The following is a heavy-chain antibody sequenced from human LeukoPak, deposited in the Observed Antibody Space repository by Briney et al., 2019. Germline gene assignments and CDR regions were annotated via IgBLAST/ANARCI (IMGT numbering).Heavy chain of an antibody. D-gene: IGHD2-15*01. V-gene: IGHV3-21*01. CDR2: ISGSSSYI. CDR3: AKDLYIEIISAFDL. CDR1: GFTFSTYS. J-gene: IGHJ3*01. Sequence: GGSLRHSCAASGFTFSTYSMNWVRQGPGKGLEWVSSISGSSSYIYYADSVKGRFTISRDNTKNSLYLQMNSLRAEDTAVYYCAKDLYIEIISAFDLWGQGTMVTVSS.